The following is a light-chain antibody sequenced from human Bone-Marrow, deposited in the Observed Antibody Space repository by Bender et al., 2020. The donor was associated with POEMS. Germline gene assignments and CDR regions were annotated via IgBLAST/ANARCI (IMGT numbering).Light chain of an antibody. CDR1: SSDVGGYNY. CDR2: DVL. J-gene: IGLJ3*02. Sequence: QSALTQPASVSGSPGQSITISCTGTSSDVGGYNYVSWFQLHPGKAPKLMIFDVLNRPSGVSNRFSASKSGNTASLTISGLQAEDVTYYYCPSYDNSLGGWVFGGGTKLTVL. CDR3: PSYDNSLGGWV. V-gene: IGLV2-14*03.